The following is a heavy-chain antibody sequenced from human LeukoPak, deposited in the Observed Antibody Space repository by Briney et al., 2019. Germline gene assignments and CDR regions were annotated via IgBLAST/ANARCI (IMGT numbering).Heavy chain of an antibody. V-gene: IGHV3-33*08. CDR1: GFTFSNYD. CDR2: IWYDGSNK. CDR3: ARDPGGVVYFDY. Sequence: PGRSLRLSCAASGFTFSNYDMHWVRQAPGKGLEWVAVIWYDGSNKYYADSVKGRFTISRDNSKNTLYLQMSTLRAEDTAVYYCARDPGGVVYFDYWGQGTLVTVSS. J-gene: IGHJ4*02. D-gene: IGHD2-8*01.